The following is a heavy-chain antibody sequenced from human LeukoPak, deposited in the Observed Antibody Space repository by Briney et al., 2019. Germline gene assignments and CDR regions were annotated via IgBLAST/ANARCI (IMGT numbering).Heavy chain of an antibody. CDR3: ARDSRGGWSGYFDL. Sequence: GGSLRLSCAASGFTLTTYSIHWVRQAPGKGLEWVAVIWHDGSAEFYADSVKGRFSISRDDSKNTVYLQMNSLRVEDTALYYCARDSRGGWSGYFDLWGQGIVVTVSS. CDR2: IWHDGSAE. CDR1: GFTLTTYS. V-gene: IGHV3-33*08. J-gene: IGHJ4*02. D-gene: IGHD6-19*01.